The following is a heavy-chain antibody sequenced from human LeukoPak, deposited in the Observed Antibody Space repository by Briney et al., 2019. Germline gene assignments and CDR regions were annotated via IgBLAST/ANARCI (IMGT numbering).Heavy chain of an antibody. CDR2: ISAYNGNT. CDR3: ASNSPRITIFGVVYNWFDP. CDR1: GYTFTSYG. D-gene: IGHD3-3*01. V-gene: IGHV1-18*01. J-gene: IGHJ5*02. Sequence: AASVKVSCKASGYTFTSYGISWVRQAPGQGLEWMGWISAYNGNTNYAQKFQGRVTITADKSTSTAYMELSSLRSEDTAVYYCASNSPRITIFGVVYNWFDPWGQGTLVTVSS.